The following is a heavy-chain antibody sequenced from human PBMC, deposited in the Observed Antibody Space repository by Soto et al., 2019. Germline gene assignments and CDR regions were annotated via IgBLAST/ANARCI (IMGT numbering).Heavy chain of an antibody. D-gene: IGHD1-26*01. CDR3: ARDEVGATLYWFDP. CDR2: ISAYNGNT. J-gene: IGHJ5*02. V-gene: IGHV1-18*01. CDR1: GYTFTSYG. Sequence: ASVKVSCKASGYTFTSYGISWVRQAPGQGLEWMGWISAYNGNTNYAQKLQGRGTMTTDTSTSTAYMELRSLRSGDTAVYYCARDEVGATLYWFDPWGQGTLVTVSS.